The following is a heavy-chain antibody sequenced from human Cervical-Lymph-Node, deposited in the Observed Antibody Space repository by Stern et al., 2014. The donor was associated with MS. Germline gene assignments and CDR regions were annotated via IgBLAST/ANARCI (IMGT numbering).Heavy chain of an antibody. D-gene: IGHD4-17*01. J-gene: IGHJ5*02. CDR2: IIPILSIT. V-gene: IGHV1-69*09. CDR3: ATLGVTTGDFDP. Sequence: QVQLVQSGPEVKKPGSSVRVSCKASGGTFSSSGISWVRQAPGQGLEWMGRIIPILSITNYPQNFQGRVTITADKSTSAAYMELSSLRSEDTAVYYCATLGVTTGDFDPWGQGTLVTVSS. CDR1: GGTFSSSG.